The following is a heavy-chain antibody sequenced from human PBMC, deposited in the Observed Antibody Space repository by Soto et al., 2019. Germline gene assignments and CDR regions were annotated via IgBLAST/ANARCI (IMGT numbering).Heavy chain of an antibody. CDR3: ARESCTNGVCYWVGNWFDP. CDR1: GGTFSSYA. CDR2: IIPIFGTA. D-gene: IGHD2-8*01. V-gene: IGHV1-69*01. Sequence: QVQLVQSGAEVKKPGSSVKVSCKASGGTFSSYAISWVRQAPGQGLEWMGGIIPIFGTANYAQKFQRRVTITADESTSTAYMELSSLRSEDTAVYYCARESCTNGVCYWVGNWFDPWGQGTLVTVSS. J-gene: IGHJ5*02.